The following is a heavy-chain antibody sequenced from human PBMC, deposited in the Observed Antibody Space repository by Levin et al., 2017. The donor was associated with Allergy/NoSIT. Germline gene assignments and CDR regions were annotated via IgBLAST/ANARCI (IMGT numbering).Heavy chain of an antibody. CDR1: GYSFSSHW. CDR2: IYPGDSDT. D-gene: IGHD2-15*01. CDR3: ARHQRYCTGGTCYWSYFDF. J-gene: IGHJ4*02. Sequence: KVSCKGFGYSFSSHWIGWVRQMPGKGLEWMGIIYPGDSDTRYSPSFQGQVTISADKSINTAYLQWSSLKASDTAIYYCARHQRYCTGGTCYWSYFDFWGQGTLVTVSS. V-gene: IGHV5-51*01.